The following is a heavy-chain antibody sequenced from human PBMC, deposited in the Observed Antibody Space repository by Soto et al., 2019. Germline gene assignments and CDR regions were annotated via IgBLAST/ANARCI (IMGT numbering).Heavy chain of an antibody. CDR3: ASNAAPRGSYWNKGVVVY. D-gene: IGHD1-26*01. CDR2: IYPGDSDT. V-gene: IGHV5-51*01. Sequence: GESLKISCKGSGYSFTSYWIGWVRQMPGKGLEWMGIIYPGDSDTRYSPSFQGQVTFSADKSISTAYLQWSSLKASDTAMYYCASNAAPRGSYWNKGVVVYWGQGTLVTVSS. J-gene: IGHJ4*02. CDR1: GYSFTSYW.